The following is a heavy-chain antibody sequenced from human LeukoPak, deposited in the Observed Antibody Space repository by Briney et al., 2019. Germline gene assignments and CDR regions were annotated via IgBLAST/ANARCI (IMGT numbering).Heavy chain of an antibody. CDR1: GYTFTSYA. D-gene: IGHD6-13*01. V-gene: IGHV7-4-1*02. Sequence: ASVKVSCKASGYTFTSYAMNWVRQAPGQGLEWMGWINTNTGNPTYAQGFTGRFVFSLDTSVSTAYLQISSLEAEDTAVYYCARAGGHFIAAAGANWFDPWGQGTLVTVSS. CDR3: ARAGGHFIAAAGANWFDP. J-gene: IGHJ5*02. CDR2: INTNTGNP.